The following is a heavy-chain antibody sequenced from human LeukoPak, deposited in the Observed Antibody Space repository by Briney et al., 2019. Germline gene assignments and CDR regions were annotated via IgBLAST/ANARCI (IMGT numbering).Heavy chain of an antibody. D-gene: IGHD5-12*01. J-gene: IGHJ4*02. V-gene: IGHV3-11*05. CDR2: ISSSSSYT. Sequence: NPGGSLRLSCAASGFTFSDSYMSWIRQAPGKGLEGVSDISSSSSYTNYADSVKGRFTISRDNAKNSLYLQMNSLRVEDTAVYYCARDPVDVSITPIYWGQGTLVTVSS. CDR3: ARDPVDVSITPIY. CDR1: GFTFSDSY.